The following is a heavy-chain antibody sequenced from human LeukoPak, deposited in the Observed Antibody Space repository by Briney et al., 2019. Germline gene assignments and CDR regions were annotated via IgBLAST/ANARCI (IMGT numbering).Heavy chain of an antibody. D-gene: IGHD6-13*01. CDR3: ARASSWYKTDY. Sequence: GGSLRLSCAASGFTVSSNYMSWVRQAPGKGLEWVSVIYSGGSTYYADSVKGRFTISRDNSKNALYLQMNSLRAEDTAVYYCARASSWYKTDYWGQGTLVTVSS. V-gene: IGHV3-53*01. J-gene: IGHJ4*02. CDR2: IYSGGST. CDR1: GFTVSSNY.